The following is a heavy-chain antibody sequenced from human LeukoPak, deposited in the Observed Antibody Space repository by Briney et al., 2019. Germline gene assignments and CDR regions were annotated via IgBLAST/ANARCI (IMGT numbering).Heavy chain of an antibody. Sequence: GGSLRLSCAASGFTFSSYSMNWVRQAPGKGLEWVSSISSSSYIYYADSVKGRFTISRDNAKNSLYLQMNSLRAEDTAVYYCARDWPEYCSGGSCSEGDAFDIWGQGTMVTVSS. CDR1: GFTFSSYS. D-gene: IGHD2-15*01. J-gene: IGHJ3*02. V-gene: IGHV3-21*01. CDR3: ARDWPEYCSGGSCSEGDAFDI. CDR2: ISSSSYI.